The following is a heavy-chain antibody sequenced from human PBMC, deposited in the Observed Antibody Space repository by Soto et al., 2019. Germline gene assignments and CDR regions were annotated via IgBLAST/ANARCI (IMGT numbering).Heavy chain of an antibody. J-gene: IGHJ4*02. CDR3: AHRVLHTVFGLVSTSAIYFDF. Sequence: QITLNESGPTVVRPTETLTLTCRFSGFSLTTSGVGVGWIRQSPGKAPEWLALIYWDDDKRYSASLKSRLTITEDTSKNRVVLTVSDLDPTDTSTYYRAHRVLHTVFGLVSTSAIYFDFWGQGTPVAVCS. D-gene: IGHD3-3*01. V-gene: IGHV2-5*02. CDR2: IYWDDDK. CDR1: GFSLTTSGVG.